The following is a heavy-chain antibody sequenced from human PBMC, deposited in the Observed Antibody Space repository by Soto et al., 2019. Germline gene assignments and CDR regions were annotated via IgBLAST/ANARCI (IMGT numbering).Heavy chain of an antibody. CDR3: AKVDVSTAGSFDY. CDR1: GFTFSRHG. CDR2: INPSGDST. Sequence: GGSLRLSCVASGFTFSRHGLSWVRQAPGKGLEWVSTINPSGDSTFGADSVKGRFTISRDNSKNTVYLQMNSLSVGDTAVYLCAKVDVSTAGSFDYWGQGALVTVSS. J-gene: IGHJ4*02. D-gene: IGHD6-13*01. V-gene: IGHV3-23*01.